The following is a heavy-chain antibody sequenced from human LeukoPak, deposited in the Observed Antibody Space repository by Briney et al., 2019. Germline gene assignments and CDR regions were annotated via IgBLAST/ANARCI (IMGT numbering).Heavy chain of an antibody. D-gene: IGHD5-12*01. CDR2: IYYSGST. Sequence: SETLSLTCAVYGGSFSGYYWSWIRQPPGKGLEWIGSIYYSGSTYYNPSLKSRVTISVDTSKNQFSLKLSSVTAADTAVYYCARGVDSGYNTPNRDYFDYWGQGTLVTVSS. CDR3: ARGVDSGYNTPNRDYFDY. CDR1: GGSFSGYY. J-gene: IGHJ4*02. V-gene: IGHV4-34*01.